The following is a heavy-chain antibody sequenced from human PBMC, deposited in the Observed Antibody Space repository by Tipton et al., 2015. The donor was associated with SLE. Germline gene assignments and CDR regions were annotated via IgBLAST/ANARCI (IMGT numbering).Heavy chain of an antibody. Sequence: QVQLVQSGAEVKKPGASVKVSCKASGYTFTTYGISWVRQAPGQGLEWMGWISPYNNNRDYAQDFQGRVTMTTDTSTSAAYLELRSLRSDDTAVYYCVRDDTSGGGDTWGQGTLVTVSS. CDR2: ISPYNNNR. CDR3: VRDDTSGGGDT. V-gene: IGHV1-18*01. D-gene: IGHD2-8*02. CDR1: GYTFTTYG. J-gene: IGHJ5*02.